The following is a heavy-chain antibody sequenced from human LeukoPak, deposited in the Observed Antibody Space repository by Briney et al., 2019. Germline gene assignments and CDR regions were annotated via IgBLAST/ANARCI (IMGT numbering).Heavy chain of an antibody. CDR3: ASSGYGDYSSPFDY. J-gene: IGHJ4*02. D-gene: IGHD4-17*01. V-gene: IGHV3-64*01. CDR1: GFTFSSYA. Sequence: GGSLRLSCAASGFTFSSYAMHWVRQAPGKGLEYVSAISSNGGSTYYANSVKGRFTISGDNSKNTLYLQMGSLRAEDMAVYYCASSGYGDYSSPFDYWGQGTLVTVSS. CDR2: ISSNGGST.